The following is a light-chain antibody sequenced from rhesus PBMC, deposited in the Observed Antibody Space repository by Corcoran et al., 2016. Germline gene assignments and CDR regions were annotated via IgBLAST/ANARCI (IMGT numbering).Light chain of an antibody. CDR2: RNN. Sequence: QAGLTQPPSVSKDLRQTATLTCTGNSNNVGNQGATWLQQHQGHPPKLLSYRNNNRPSGISEGFSASRSGNAASLPITGLQPEDAADYYCAAWDSSLSGHVFGSGTKLTVL. CDR3: AAWDSSLSGHV. CDR1: SNNVGNQG. J-gene: IGLJ6*01. V-gene: IGLV10-114*01.